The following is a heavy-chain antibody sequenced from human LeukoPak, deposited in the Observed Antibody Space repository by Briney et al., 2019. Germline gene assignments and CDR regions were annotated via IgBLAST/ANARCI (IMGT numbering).Heavy chain of an antibody. J-gene: IGHJ4*02. D-gene: IGHD2-15*01. CDR3: ARVFRGRLDY. CDR2: IFYSGNT. Sequence: PSETLSLTCAVSGGSISSSGYYWGWIRQPPGKGLEWIGGIFYSGNTYYNPSLKSRVTMSVDTSKNQFSLKLSSVTAADTAVYYCARVFRGRLDYWGQGTLVTVSS. V-gene: IGHV4-39*01. CDR1: GGSISSSGYY.